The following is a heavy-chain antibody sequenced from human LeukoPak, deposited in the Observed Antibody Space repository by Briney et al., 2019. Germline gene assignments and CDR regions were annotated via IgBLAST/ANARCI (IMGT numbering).Heavy chain of an antibody. Sequence: RGSLRLSCAASGFTFSSYAMSWVRQAPGKGLEWVSAISGSGGSTYYADSVKGRFTISRDSSKNTLYLQMNSLRVEDTAVYSCAKTGTGYFRNWFDPWGQGTLVTVSS. V-gene: IGHV3-23*01. J-gene: IGHJ5*02. CDR1: GFTFSSYA. CDR3: AKTGTGYFRNWFDP. D-gene: IGHD3/OR15-3a*01. CDR2: ISGSGGST.